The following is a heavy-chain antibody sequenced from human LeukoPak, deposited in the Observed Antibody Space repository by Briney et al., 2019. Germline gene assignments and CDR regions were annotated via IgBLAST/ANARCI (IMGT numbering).Heavy chain of an antibody. CDR3: ARLRWFGELSWFDP. CDR1: GGSISSYY. D-gene: IGHD3-10*01. CDR2: IYYSGST. V-gene: IGHV4-59*12. J-gene: IGHJ5*02. Sequence: KSSETLSLTCTVSGGSISSYYWSWIRQPPGKGLEWIGYIYYSGSTNYNPSLKSRVTISVDTSKNQFSLKLSSVTAADTAVYYCARLRWFGELSWFDPWGQGTLVTVSS.